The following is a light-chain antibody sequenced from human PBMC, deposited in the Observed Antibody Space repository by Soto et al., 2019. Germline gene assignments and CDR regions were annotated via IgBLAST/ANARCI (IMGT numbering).Light chain of an antibody. Sequence: QSALTQPASVSGSPGQWITIFCTGTSSDVGGYNYVSWYQQHPGIAPKLLIYGVTNRPSGVSTRFSGSKSGNTASLTISGLQAEDEADYHCSSYTSASTLLYLFGTGTKLTVL. CDR1: SSDVGGYNY. CDR2: GVT. J-gene: IGLJ1*01. V-gene: IGLV2-14*01. CDR3: SSYTSASTLLYL.